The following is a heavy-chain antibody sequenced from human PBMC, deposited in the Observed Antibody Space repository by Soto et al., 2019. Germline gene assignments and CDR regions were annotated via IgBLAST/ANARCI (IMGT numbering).Heavy chain of an antibody. Sequence: PSETLSLTCTVSGGSISSYYWSWIRQPPGKGLEWIGYIYYTGSTNYNPSLKSRVTISVDTSKNQFSLKLSSVTAADTAVYYCARGSSWYPYWGQGTLVTVSS. J-gene: IGHJ4*02. V-gene: IGHV4-59*01. CDR2: IYYTGST. CDR3: ARGSSWYPY. D-gene: IGHD6-13*01. CDR1: GGSISSYY.